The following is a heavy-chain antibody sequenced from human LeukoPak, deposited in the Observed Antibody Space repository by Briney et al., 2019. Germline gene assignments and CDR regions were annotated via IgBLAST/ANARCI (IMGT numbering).Heavy chain of an antibody. J-gene: IGHJ3*02. CDR3: SRGLGFLIGSIWYPDAFDI. D-gene: IGHD6-13*01. CDR2: VYHVGTT. V-gene: IGHV4-38-2*02. Sequence: PSETLSLTCTVSGYSISSGYYWGWIRQPPGKGLEWIVVYHVGTTDYNPSLRSRVTISVDGSKNQMSLTLRPVAAEDTAMYYCSRGLGFLIGSIWYPDAFDILGQGAMVTVSS. CDR1: GYSISSGYY.